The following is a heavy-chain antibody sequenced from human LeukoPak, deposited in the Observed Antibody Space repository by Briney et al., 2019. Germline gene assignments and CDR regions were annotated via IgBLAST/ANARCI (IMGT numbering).Heavy chain of an antibody. CDR2: IYYSGST. Sequence: SETLSLTCTVPGGSVSSGSYYWSWIRQPPGKGLEWIGYIYYSGSTNYNPSLKSRVTISVDRSKNQFSLKLSSVTAADTAVYYCASNSGWYDSGTIDHWGQGTLVTVSS. CDR3: ASNSGWYDSGTIDH. V-gene: IGHV4-61*01. CDR1: GGSVSSGSYY. D-gene: IGHD6-19*01. J-gene: IGHJ4*02.